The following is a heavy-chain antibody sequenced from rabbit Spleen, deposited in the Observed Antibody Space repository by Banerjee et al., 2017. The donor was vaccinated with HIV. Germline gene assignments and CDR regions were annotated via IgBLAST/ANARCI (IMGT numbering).Heavy chain of an antibody. V-gene: IGHV1S47*01. CDR3: ARDLLGVIGWNFYL. CDR2: INAVTGKA. J-gene: IGHJ4*01. CDR1: GFDFSSNA. Sequence: QEQPVESGGGLVQPEGSLTLTCKASGFDFSSNAMCWVRQAPGKRPEWIACINAVTGKAVYASWAKGRFIMSRTSSTKVTLQMTSLTAADRATYFCARDLLGVIGWNFYLWGQGTLVTVS. D-gene: IGHD1-1*01.